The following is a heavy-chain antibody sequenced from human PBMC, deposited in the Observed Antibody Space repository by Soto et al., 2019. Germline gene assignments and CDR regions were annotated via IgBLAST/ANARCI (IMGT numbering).Heavy chain of an antibody. CDR1: GGPFSSYA. V-gene: IGHV1-69*13. CDR3: ATKDTSGYSYGSPFDY. Sequence: VGSVKVYFKASGGPFSSYAISLVRQAPGQGLEWMGGIIPIFGTANYAQKFQGRVTITADESTSTAYMELSSLRPEDTAVYYCATKDTSGYSYGSPFDYWGQGTLVTVSS. J-gene: IGHJ4*02. D-gene: IGHD5-18*01. CDR2: IIPIFGTA.